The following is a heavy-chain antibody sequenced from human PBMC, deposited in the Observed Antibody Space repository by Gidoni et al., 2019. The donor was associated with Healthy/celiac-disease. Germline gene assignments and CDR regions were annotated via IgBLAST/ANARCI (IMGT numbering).Heavy chain of an antibody. CDR2: IKSKTDGGTT. V-gene: IGHV3-15*01. Sequence: VQLVESGGGLVKPGGSLRLSCAASGFTFSTAWMSWVRQAPGKGLEWVGRIKSKTDGGTTDYAAPVKGRFTISRDDSKNTLYLQMNSLKTEDTAVYYCTTGVVVVAATPGYYGMDVWGQGTTVTVSS. CDR3: TTGVVVVAATPGYYGMDV. CDR1: GFTFSTAW. D-gene: IGHD2-15*01. J-gene: IGHJ6*02.